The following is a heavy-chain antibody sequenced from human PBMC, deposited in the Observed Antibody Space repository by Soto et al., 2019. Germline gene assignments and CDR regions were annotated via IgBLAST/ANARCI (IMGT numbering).Heavy chain of an antibody. V-gene: IGHV1-69*01. CDR3: ARVGPAHYYDSSGYYSPLDY. D-gene: IGHD3-22*01. Sequence: VQLVQSGAEVKKPGSSMKVSCKASGDTFSSYAINWVRQAPGQGLEWMGGIIPMFGTANYAQKFKGRVTITAGESTSTVYMELSSLRSEDTAVYYCARVGPAHYYDSSGYYSPLDYWGQGTLVTVSS. CDR1: GDTFSSYA. CDR2: IIPMFGTA. J-gene: IGHJ4*02.